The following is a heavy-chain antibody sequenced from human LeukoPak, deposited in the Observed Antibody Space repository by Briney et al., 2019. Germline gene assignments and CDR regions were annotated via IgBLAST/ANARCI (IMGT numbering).Heavy chain of an antibody. CDR3: ARGTNYNDGSGFFGFYYFGF. V-gene: IGHV3-74*01. D-gene: IGHD3-22*01. CDR1: EFTFINYW. J-gene: IGHJ4*02. CDR2: INSDGSVT. Sequence: PGGSLRLSCAASEFTFINYWMHWVRQTPGKGLVWVSRINSDGSVTDYADSVEGRFTISRDNAKNTLYLQMNSLRVEDTAMYYCARGTNYNDGSGFFGFYYFGFWGQGTLVTVTS.